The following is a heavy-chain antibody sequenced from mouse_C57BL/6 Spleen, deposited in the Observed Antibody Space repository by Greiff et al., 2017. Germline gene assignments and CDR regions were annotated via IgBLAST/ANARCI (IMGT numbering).Heavy chain of an antibody. V-gene: IGHV1-66*01. CDR3: ARWLLYYAMDD. J-gene: IGHJ4*01. CDR1: GYSFTSYY. D-gene: IGHD2-3*01. CDR2: IYPGSGNT. Sequence: QVQLKQSGPELVKPGASVKISCKASGYSFTSYYIHWVKQRPGQGLEWIGWIYPGSGNTKYNEKFKGKATLTADTSSSTAYMQLSSLTSEDSAVYYCARWLLYYAMDDWGQGTSVTVSS.